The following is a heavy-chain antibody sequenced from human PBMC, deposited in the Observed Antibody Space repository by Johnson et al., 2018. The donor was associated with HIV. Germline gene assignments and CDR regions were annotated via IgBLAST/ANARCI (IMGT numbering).Heavy chain of an antibody. CDR1: GFTFSSYA. V-gene: IGHV3-7*03. J-gene: IGHJ3*02. Sequence: VQLVESGGGLVQPGGSLRLSCAASGFTFSSYAMSWVRQAPGKGLEWVANIKQDGSEKYYVDSVKGRFTISRDNAKNSLYLQMNSLRAEDTAVYYCARDKRAQGAFDIWGQGTMVTVSS. CDR2: IKQDGSEK. CDR3: ARDKRAQGAFDI.